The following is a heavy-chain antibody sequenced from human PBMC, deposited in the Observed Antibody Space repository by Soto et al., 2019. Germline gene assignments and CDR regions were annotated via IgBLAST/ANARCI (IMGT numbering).Heavy chain of an antibody. V-gene: IGHV5-51*01. CDR1: GYSFTNYW. CDR2: IYPADSDT. Sequence: LKISCKASGYSFTNYWIGWVRQMPGKGLEWMGIIYPADSDTRYSPSFEGQVTISADKSISTAYLQWSSLKASDTAIYYCARPLAGSRWYFDYWGQGTLVTVSS. CDR3: ARPLAGSRWYFDY. D-gene: IGHD3-9*01. J-gene: IGHJ4*02.